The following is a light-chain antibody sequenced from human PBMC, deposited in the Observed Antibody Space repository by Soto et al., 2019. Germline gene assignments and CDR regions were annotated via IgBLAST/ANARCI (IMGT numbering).Light chain of an antibody. CDR1: QSVSYK. V-gene: IGKV3-15*01. CDR3: QQYKNWPPLT. CDR2: GAF. J-gene: IGKJ4*01. Sequence: EIVMTQSPATLSVSPGETATLSCRASQSVSYKFSWCQQKPGQGPRLLLYGAFTRATGIPARFSGSGSGTEFTLTISSLQSEDFAVYYCQQYKNWPPLTFGGGTKVEIK.